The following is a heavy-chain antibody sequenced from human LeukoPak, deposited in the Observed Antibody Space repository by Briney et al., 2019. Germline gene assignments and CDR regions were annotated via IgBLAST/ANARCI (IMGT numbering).Heavy chain of an antibody. CDR3: ARDRVVVTGSTLDY. Sequence: ASVKVSCMASGYTFTDYYIHWVRQAPGQGLEWMGIINPSGGSTSYALKFQGRVTMTRDTSTSTVYMELSSLRSEDTAVYYWARDRVVVTGSTLDYWGQGTLVTVSS. J-gene: IGHJ4*02. V-gene: IGHV1-46*01. CDR2: INPSGGST. D-gene: IGHD2-21*02. CDR1: GYTFTDYY.